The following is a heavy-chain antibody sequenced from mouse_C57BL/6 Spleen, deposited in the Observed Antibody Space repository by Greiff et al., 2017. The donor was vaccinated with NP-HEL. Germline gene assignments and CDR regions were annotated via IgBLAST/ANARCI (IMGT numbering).Heavy chain of an antibody. D-gene: IGHD2-2*01. Sequence: VQLKESGAELVKPGASVELSCTASGFNIKDYYMHWVKQRTEQGLEWIGRIDPEDGETKYAPKFQGKATITADTSSNTAYLQLSSLTSEDTAVYYCARWEVTTGDAMDYWGHGTSVTVSS. J-gene: IGHJ4*01. CDR3: ARWEVTTGDAMDY. CDR1: GFNIKDYY. V-gene: IGHV14-2*01. CDR2: IDPEDGET.